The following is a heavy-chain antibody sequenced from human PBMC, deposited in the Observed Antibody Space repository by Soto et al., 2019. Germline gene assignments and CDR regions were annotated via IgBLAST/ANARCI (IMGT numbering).Heavy chain of an antibody. J-gene: IGHJ6*03. V-gene: IGHV3-15*01. CDR2: IKSKTDGGTT. D-gene: IGHD3-3*01. CDR1: GFTFSNAW. Sequence: GGSLRLSCAASGFTFSNAWMSWVRQAPGKGLEWVGRIKSKTDGGTTDYAAPVKGRFTISRDDSKNTLYLQMNSLKTEDTAVYYCTTDRISTSRYYDFWSGYFSPYMDVSGKGTTVTVS. CDR3: TTDRISTSRYYDFWSGYFSPYMDV.